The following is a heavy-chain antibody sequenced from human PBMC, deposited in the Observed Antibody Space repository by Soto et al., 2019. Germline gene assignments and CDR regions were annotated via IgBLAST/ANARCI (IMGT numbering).Heavy chain of an antibody. CDR3: ATSITMVRGVIAPAHDAFDI. D-gene: IGHD3-10*01. CDR1: GYTLTELS. V-gene: IGHV1-24*01. Sequence: ASVKVSCKVSGYTLTELSMHWVRRAPGKGLEWMGGFDPEDGETIYAQKFQGRVTMTEDTSTDTAYMELSSLRSEDTAVYYCATSITMVRGVIAPAHDAFDIWGQGTMVTVSS. CDR2: FDPEDGET. J-gene: IGHJ3*02.